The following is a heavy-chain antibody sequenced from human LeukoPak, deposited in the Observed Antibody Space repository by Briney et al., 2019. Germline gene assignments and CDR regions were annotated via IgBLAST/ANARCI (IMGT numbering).Heavy chain of an antibody. CDR1: GFTFSTFA. V-gene: IGHV3-64*01. CDR3: ARDGGATNDY. Sequence: GGSLRLSCAASGFTFSTFAMQWLRQAPEKGLEYISGINTDGGTTFYANSVKGRFTISRDNPKNTLYLQMGSLRAEDTAVYYCARDGGATNDYWGQGTLVTVSS. CDR2: INTDGGTT. J-gene: IGHJ4*02. D-gene: IGHD5-24*01.